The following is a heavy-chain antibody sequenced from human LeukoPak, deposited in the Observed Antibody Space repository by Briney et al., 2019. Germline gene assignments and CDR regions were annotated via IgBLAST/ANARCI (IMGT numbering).Heavy chain of an antibody. CDR1: GYTFTGYY. J-gene: IGHJ5*02. Sequence: SVKVSCKASGYTFTGYYMHWVRQAPGQGLEWMGGIIPIFGTANYAQKFQGRVTITADKSTSTAYMELSSLRSEDTAVYYCARDQSGWFDPWGQGTLVTVSS. CDR3: ARDQSGWFDP. V-gene: IGHV1-69*06. CDR2: IIPIFGTA.